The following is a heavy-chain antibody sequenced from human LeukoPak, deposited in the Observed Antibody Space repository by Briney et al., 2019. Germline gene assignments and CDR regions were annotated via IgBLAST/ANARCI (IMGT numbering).Heavy chain of an antibody. Sequence: GGSLRLSCAASGFTFSSYGMHWVRQAPGKGLEWVAVISYDGSNKYYADSVKGRFTISRDNSKNTLYLQMNSLRAEDTAVYYCARDYSYSSGWNYFDYWGQGTLVTVSS. J-gene: IGHJ4*02. V-gene: IGHV3-30*03. D-gene: IGHD6-19*01. CDR1: GFTFSSYG. CDR2: ISYDGSNK. CDR3: ARDYSYSSGWNYFDY.